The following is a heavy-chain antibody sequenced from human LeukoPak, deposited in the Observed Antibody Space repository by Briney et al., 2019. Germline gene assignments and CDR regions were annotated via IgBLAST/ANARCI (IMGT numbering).Heavy chain of an antibody. CDR3: ARYDFILISYFDL. J-gene: IGHJ2*01. CDR1: GFTVSTNY. D-gene: IGHD3-3*01. CDR2: IYSDGRT. Sequence: PGGSLRLSCAASGFTVSTNYMSWVRQAPGKKLEWVSDIYSDGRTFYADSVKGRFTISRDNSKNTLYLQMNSLRAEDTAVYHCARYDFILISYFDLWGRGTLVTVSS. V-gene: IGHV3-53*01.